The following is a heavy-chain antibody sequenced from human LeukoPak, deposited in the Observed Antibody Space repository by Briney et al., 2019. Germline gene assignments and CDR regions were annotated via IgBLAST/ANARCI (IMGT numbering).Heavy chain of an antibody. CDR1: GYSISSGYY. J-gene: IGHJ6*03. CDR3: AIGFEYYYMDV. V-gene: IGHV4-38-2*01. D-gene: IGHD3-9*01. CDR2: IYHSGST. Sequence: PSETLSLTCAVSGYSISSGYYWGWIRQPPGKGLEWIGSIYHSGSTYYNPSLKSRVTIPVDTSKNQFSLKLSSVTAADTAVYYCAIGFEYYYMDVWGKGTTVTVSS.